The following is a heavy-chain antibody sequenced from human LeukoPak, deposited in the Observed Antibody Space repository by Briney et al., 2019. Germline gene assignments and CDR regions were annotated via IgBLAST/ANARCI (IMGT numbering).Heavy chain of an antibody. V-gene: IGHV4-4*07. CDR2: IYTSGST. CDR3: AGSYYYGSGSLIDY. J-gene: IGHJ4*02. D-gene: IGHD3-10*01. Sequence: SETLSLTCTVSGGSISSYYWSWIRQPAGKGLEWIGRIYTSGSTNYNPSLKSRVTMSVDTSKNQFSLKLSSVTAADTAMYYCAGSYYYGSGSLIDYWGQGTLVTVSS. CDR1: GGSISSYY.